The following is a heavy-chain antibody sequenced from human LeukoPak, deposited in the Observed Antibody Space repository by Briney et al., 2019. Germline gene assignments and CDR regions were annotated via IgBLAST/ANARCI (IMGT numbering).Heavy chain of an antibody. CDR3: ARFNSGSYQHYFDC. J-gene: IGHJ4*02. V-gene: IGHV4-39*07. D-gene: IGHD1-26*01. CDR2: IYYSGST. CDR1: GGSISSSNYY. Sequence: SETLSLTCAVSGGSISSSNYYWGWIRQPPGKGLEWIGSIYYSGSTYYNPSLKSRVTISVDTSKNQFSLKLSSVTAADTAMYYCARFNSGSYQHYFDCWGQGTLVTVSS.